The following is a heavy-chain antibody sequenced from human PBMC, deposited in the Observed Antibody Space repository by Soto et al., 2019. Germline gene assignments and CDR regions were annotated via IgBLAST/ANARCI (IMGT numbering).Heavy chain of an antibody. D-gene: IGHD2-21*02. J-gene: IGHJ3*02. CDR1: AGSISSPGYY. V-gene: IGHV4-31*03. Sequence: QVQLQESGPGLMKPSQTLSLTCSVSAGSISSPGYYWSWIRQHPGKGLEWLGYIFHTGSTDYNPSLKSRLTMSVDTSKNQFSLKLTSVTAADTALYYCARGATATPARGAFDIWGQWTMVTVSS. CDR2: IFHTGST. CDR3: ARGATATPARGAFDI.